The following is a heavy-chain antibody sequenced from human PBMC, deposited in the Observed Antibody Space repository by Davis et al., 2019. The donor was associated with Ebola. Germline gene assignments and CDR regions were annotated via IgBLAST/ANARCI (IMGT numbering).Heavy chain of an antibody. CDR2: LSGSGDST. CDR3: AKEPGATMGYYFDY. V-gene: IGHV3-23*01. Sequence: GESLKISCAASGFTFSNYAMSWVRQAPGKGLEWVSALSGSGDSTYYADSVKGRFTISRDNSKNILYLQMNNLRAEDTAVYYCAKEPGATMGYYFDYWGQGNLVTVS. J-gene: IGHJ4*02. D-gene: IGHD1/OR15-1a*01. CDR1: GFTFSNYA.